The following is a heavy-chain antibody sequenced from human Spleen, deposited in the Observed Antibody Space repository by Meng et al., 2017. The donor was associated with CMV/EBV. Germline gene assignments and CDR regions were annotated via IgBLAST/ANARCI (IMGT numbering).Heavy chain of an antibody. Sequence: ACGFTFSDYYMNWIRQAPGTGPEWVSYISDSGRTIYYADSVRGRFTISRDNARNSLYLQMNSLRAEDTAVYYCASLSSARNWYFDLWGRGTLVTVSS. CDR3: ASLSSARNWYFDL. CDR1: GFTFSDYY. J-gene: IGHJ2*01. V-gene: IGHV3-11*04. CDR2: ISDSGRTI.